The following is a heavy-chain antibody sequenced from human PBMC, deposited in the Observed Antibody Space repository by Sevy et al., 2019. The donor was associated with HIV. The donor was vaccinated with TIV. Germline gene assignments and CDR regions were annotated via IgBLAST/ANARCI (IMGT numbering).Heavy chain of an antibody. CDR3: ARRGGGSSPTRFGY. V-gene: IGHV3-53*01. CDR1: GFSVSSNY. D-gene: IGHD3-16*01. CDR2: IYTGGSA. Sequence: GGSLRLSCAASGFSVSSNYMSWVRQARGKGLEWVSVIYTGGSAYSADSVKGRFTISRDNSKNTLYLQMDSLRAEDTAVYYCARRGGGSSPTRFGYWGQGTLVTVSS. J-gene: IGHJ4*02.